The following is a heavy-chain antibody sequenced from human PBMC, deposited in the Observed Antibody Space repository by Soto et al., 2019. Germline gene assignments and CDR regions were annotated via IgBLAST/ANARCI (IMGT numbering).Heavy chain of an antibody. CDR2: IYYSGST. Sequence: PSETLSLTCTVSGGSISSGGYYWSWIRQHPGKGLEWIGYIYYSGSTYYNPSLKSRVTISVDTSKNQFSLKLSSVTAADTAVYYCARVSEPYDSSGYYYADFDYWGQGTLVTVSS. D-gene: IGHD3-22*01. J-gene: IGHJ4*02. V-gene: IGHV4-31*03. CDR3: ARVSEPYDSSGYYYADFDY. CDR1: GGSISSGGYY.